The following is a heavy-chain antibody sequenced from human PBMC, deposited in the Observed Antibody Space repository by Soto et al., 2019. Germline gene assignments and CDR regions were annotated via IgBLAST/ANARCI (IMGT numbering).Heavy chain of an antibody. V-gene: IGHV3-23*01. CDR2: ISDSGFGT. CDR1: GFTFSNYA. D-gene: IGHD2-15*01. Sequence: VGSLRLSCAASGFTFSNYAMNWVRQAPGKGLEWVSGISDSGFGTYSTDSVKGRFTISRDNSKNTLYLQMNSLRAEDTAVYYCAKDLKVVGGSLDYWGQRTLVTVSS. CDR3: AKDLKVVGGSLDY. J-gene: IGHJ4*02.